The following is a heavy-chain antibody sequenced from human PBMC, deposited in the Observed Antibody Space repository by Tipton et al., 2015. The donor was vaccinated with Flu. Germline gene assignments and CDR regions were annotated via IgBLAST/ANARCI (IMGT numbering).Heavy chain of an antibody. CDR1: GGSIRSSTDY. Sequence: TLSLTCTVSGGSIRSSTDYWGWVRQPPGKGLDWIGTIFSSGSTYYNPSLKSRLTLSVDTSKNQFSLKLNSVTAADTAVYYCARHTGDSVRGVVDYWGQGTLVTVSS. CDR3: ARHTGDSVRGVVDY. D-gene: IGHD3-10*02. J-gene: IGHJ4*02. CDR2: IFSSGST. V-gene: IGHV4-39*01.